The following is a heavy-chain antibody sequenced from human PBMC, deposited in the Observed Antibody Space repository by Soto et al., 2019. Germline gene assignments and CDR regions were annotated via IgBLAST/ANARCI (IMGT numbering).Heavy chain of an antibody. CDR1: GFTVSTYS. CDR3: ARGRSASSDFDS. D-gene: IGHD3-10*01. V-gene: IGHV3-66*01. Sequence: EVQLVESGGGLVQPGGSLRLSCAASGFTVSTYSMNWVRQAPGEGLEWVSVVYSGGTTYYADSVRGRFTISRDNSKSTLFLQMNSLRAEDTAVYYCARGRSASSDFDSWGQGTLVTVSS. J-gene: IGHJ4*02. CDR2: VYSGGTT.